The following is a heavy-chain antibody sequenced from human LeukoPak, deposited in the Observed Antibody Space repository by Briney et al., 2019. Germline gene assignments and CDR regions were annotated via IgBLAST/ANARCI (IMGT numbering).Heavy chain of an antibody. CDR2: IYYSGST. Sequence: SETLSLTCTVSGGSISSYYWSWIRQPPGKGLEWIGYIYYSGSTNYNPSLKSRVTISVDTSKNQFSLKLSSVTAADTAVYYCATRPDIAAAGPGWFDPWGQGTLVTVSS. D-gene: IGHD6-13*01. CDR3: ATRPDIAAAGPGWFDP. CDR1: GGSISSYY. J-gene: IGHJ5*02. V-gene: IGHV4-59*12.